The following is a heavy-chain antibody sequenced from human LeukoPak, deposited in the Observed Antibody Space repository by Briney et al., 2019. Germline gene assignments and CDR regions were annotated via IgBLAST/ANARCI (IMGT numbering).Heavy chain of an antibody. V-gene: IGHV3-23*01. CDR1: GFTFSSYA. D-gene: IGHD2-15*01. CDR3: AKDLVVSLSGAFDI. J-gene: IGHJ3*02. Sequence: GGALRLSCAASGFTFSSYAMSWVRQAPGKGLEWVSGISGSGGSTYYADSVKGRFTISRDNSKNTLYLQMNSLRAEDTAVYYCAKDLVVSLSGAFDIWGQGTMVTVSS. CDR2: ISGSGGST.